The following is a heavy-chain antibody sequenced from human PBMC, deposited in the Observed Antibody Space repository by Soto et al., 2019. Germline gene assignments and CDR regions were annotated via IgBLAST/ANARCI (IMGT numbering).Heavy chain of an antibody. D-gene: IGHD3-3*01. Sequence: GESLKISCMGSGYKVSTWHNFTSYWIAWVRQMPGEGLEWMGIIYPGDSDTRYSPSFQGQVTISADKSINSVYLQWSSLKASDTATYYWARLVFNYAFFSGNYKVHNYYGMDVWGQGTTVTVSS. CDR3: ARLVFNYAFFSGNYKVHNYYGMDV. J-gene: IGHJ6*02. V-gene: IGHV5-51*01. CDR1: GYKVSTWHNFTSYW. CDR2: IYPGDSDT.